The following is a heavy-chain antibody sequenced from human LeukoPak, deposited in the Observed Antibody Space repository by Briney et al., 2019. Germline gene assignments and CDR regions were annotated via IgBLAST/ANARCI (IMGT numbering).Heavy chain of an antibody. CDR2: ISWNSGSI. CDR1: GFTLDDYA. D-gene: IGHD6-19*01. J-gene: IGHJ6*02. V-gene: IGHV3-9*01. CDR3: AKDQAGYYYYGMDV. Sequence: GRSLRLSCAASGFTLDDYAMHWVRQAPGKGLEWVSGISWNSGSIGYADSVKGRFTISRDNAKNSLYLQMNSLRAEDTALYYCAKDQAGYYYYGMDVWGQGTTVTVSS.